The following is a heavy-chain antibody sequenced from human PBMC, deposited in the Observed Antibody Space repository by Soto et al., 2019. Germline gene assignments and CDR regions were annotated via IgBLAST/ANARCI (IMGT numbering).Heavy chain of an antibody. CDR3: ARLTRIYGSRAFDY. D-gene: IGHD3-22*01. J-gene: IGHJ4*02. V-gene: IGHV4-39*01. Sequence: SETLSLTCTVSSCSISSSSYYWGWIRQPPGKGLEWIGSIYYSGSTYYNPSLKSRVTISVDTSKNQFSLKLSSVTAADTAVYYCARLTRIYGSRAFDYWGQGTLVTVSS. CDR1: SCSISSSSYY. CDR2: IYYSGST.